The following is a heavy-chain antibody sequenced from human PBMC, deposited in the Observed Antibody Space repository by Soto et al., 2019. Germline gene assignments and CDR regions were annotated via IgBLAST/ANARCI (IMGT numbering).Heavy chain of an antibody. CDR2: INHSGST. CDR1: GGSFSGYY. J-gene: IGHJ5*02. Sequence: SETLSLTCAVYGGSFSGYYWTWIRQPPGTGLEWIGEINHSGSTNYNPSLKSRVTISVDTSKNQFSLKLTSVTAADTAVYYCARDPGILGSSNWFDPWGQGTLVTVSS. D-gene: IGHD1-20*01. V-gene: IGHV4-34*01. CDR3: ARDPGILGSSNWFDP.